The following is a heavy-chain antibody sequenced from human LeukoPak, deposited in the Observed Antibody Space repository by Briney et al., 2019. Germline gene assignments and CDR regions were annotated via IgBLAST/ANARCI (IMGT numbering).Heavy chain of an antibody. Sequence: SETLSLTCAVYGGSFSSYYWSWIRQPAGKGLEWIGRIYTSGSTNYNPSLKSRVTMSVDTSKNQFSLKLSSVTAADTAVYYCARMYSSGSFGGYYYYYYMDVWGKGTTVTISS. CDR1: GGSFSSYY. V-gene: IGHV4-59*10. CDR3: ARMYSSGSFGGYYYYYYMDV. CDR2: IYTSGST. D-gene: IGHD6-19*01. J-gene: IGHJ6*03.